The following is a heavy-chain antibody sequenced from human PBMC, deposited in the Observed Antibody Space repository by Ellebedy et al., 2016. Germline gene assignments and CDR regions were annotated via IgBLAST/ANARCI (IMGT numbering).Heavy chain of an antibody. J-gene: IGHJ6*02. CDR2: INPHSGGT. CDR1: GYTFTGYY. V-gene: IGHV1-2*06. CDR3: AKDHYGVDV. Sequence: ASVKVSXXASGYTFTGYYIHWVRQAPGQGLEWMGRINPHSGGTNFPQKFQGRVIMTRDTSITTAYMELSGLRSDDTAIYYCAKDHYGVDVWGPGTTVTVSS.